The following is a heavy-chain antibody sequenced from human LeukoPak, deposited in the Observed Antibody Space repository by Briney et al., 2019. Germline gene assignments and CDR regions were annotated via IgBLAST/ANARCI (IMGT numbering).Heavy chain of an antibody. D-gene: IGHD3-10*01. J-gene: IGHJ3*02. CDR3: ARRLTRYDAFDI. CDR2: MNPNSGNT. Sequence: ASVKVSCKASGYTFTGYYMHWVRQATGQGLEWMGWMNPNSGNTGYAQKFQGRVTMTRNTSISTAYMELSSLRSEDAAVYYCARRLTRYDAFDIWGQGTMVTVSS. CDR1: GYTFTGYY. V-gene: IGHV1-8*02.